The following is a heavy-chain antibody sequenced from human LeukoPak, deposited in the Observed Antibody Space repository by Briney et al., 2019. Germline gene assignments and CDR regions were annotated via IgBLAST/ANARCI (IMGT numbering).Heavy chain of an antibody. V-gene: IGHV3-7*01. J-gene: IGHJ4*02. CDR1: APTISIHW. CDR3: AREGGGGGYYSDSYGLPHFDC. Sequence: SAPTISIHWTTCDSQAHGTVREWVASIKPEGSEEYQEHPVRGRFTVSRDNARNPRYLQMDSLRAEDTAVYYCAREGGGGGYYSDSYGLPHFDCWGPGALVTVSS. CDR2: IKPEGSEE. D-gene: IGHD3-22*01.